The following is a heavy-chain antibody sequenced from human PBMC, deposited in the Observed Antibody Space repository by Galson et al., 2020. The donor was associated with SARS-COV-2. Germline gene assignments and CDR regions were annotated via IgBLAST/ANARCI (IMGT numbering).Heavy chain of an antibody. V-gene: IGHV3-48*02. D-gene: IGHD2-15*01. J-gene: IGHJ4*02. CDR2: IDPRSSDT. CDR1: GFTFSTYS. CDR3: ARVAYCSGASCYPYDY. Sequence: GESLKISCAASGFTFSTYSMSWVRQAPGKGLERVSYIDPRSSDTYNTDSVKGRFTISRDNVKNSLYLQMNSLRHEDTAVYYCARVAYCSGASCYPYDYWGQGTLVTVSS.